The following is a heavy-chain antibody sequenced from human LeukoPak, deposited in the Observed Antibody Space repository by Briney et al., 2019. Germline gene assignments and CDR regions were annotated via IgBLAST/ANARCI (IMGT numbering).Heavy chain of an antibody. J-gene: IGHJ4*02. CDR2: IYNTGSP. CDR1: GGSISSGNYY. CDR3: ARDVNQWVHHNFEY. D-gene: IGHD5-12*01. V-gene: IGHV4-31*03. Sequence: SETLSLTCTVSGGSISSGNYYWSWIRQHPGKGLEWIGYIYNTGSPYYNPSLRSRVTISPDTSKNEFSLSLSAVTAADTAVYYCARDVNQWVHHNFEYWGQGALVSVSS.